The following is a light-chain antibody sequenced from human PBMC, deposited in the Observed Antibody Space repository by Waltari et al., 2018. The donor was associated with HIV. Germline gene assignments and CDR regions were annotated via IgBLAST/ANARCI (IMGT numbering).Light chain of an antibody. CDR1: SSDVGGYNY. CDR3: SSYAGGNTV. V-gene: IGLV2-8*01. Sequence: QSALTQPPSASGSPGQSVTISCTGTSSDVGGYNYVSWYQQHPGKVPQLVSYEVSRRPSGVPDRFSGSKSGNTASLTVSGLQAEDEADYYGSSYAGGNTVFGGGTKLTVL. CDR2: EVS. J-gene: IGLJ2*01.